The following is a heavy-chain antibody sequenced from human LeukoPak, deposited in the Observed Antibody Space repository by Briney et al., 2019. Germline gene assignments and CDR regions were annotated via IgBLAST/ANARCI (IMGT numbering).Heavy chain of an antibody. Sequence: GGSLRLSCAASGFTFSSYSMNWVRQAPGKGLEWVSYISSSSSTIYYADSVKGRFTISRDNAKNSLYLQMNSLRAEDTAVYYCARGSGMAYSHCSGGSCYSSGKAFDIWGQGTMVTVSS. CDR2: ISSSSSTI. J-gene: IGHJ3*02. CDR3: ARGSGMAYSHCSGGSCYSSGKAFDI. V-gene: IGHV3-48*04. CDR1: GFTFSSYS. D-gene: IGHD2-15*01.